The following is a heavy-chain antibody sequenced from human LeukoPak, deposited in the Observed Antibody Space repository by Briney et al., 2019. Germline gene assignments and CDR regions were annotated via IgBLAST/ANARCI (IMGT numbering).Heavy chain of an antibody. CDR1: GYTFTSYG. Sequence: ASVKGSCKASGYTFTSYGISWVRQAPGHGLEWMGWISAYNGNTNYAQKLQGRVTMTTDTSTSTAYMELRSLRSDDTAVYYCARDGRLGQQWLVQINENYYYGMDVWGQGTTVTVSS. CDR2: ISAYNGNT. V-gene: IGHV1-18*01. J-gene: IGHJ6*02. D-gene: IGHD6-19*01. CDR3: ARDGRLGQQWLVQINENYYYGMDV.